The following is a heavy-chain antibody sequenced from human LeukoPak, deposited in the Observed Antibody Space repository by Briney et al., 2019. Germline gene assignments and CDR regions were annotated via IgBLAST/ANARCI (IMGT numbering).Heavy chain of an antibody. V-gene: IGHV3-23*01. J-gene: IGHJ4*02. CDR1: GFTFSSYA. CDR2: ISGSGGST. D-gene: IGHD2-15*01. CDR3: ARRCGSGGSCHSFDY. Sequence: GGSLRLSCAASGFTFSSYAMSWVRQAPGKGLEWVSAISGSGGSTYYADSVKGRFTISRDNSKNTLYLQMSSLRAEDTAVYYCARRCGSGGSCHSFDYWGQGTLVTVSS.